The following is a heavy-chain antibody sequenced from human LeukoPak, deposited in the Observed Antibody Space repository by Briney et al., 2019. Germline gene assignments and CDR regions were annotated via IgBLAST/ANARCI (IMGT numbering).Heavy chain of an antibody. CDR1: GFTLSTYW. J-gene: IGHJ4*02. V-gene: IGHV3-74*01. D-gene: IGHD4-17*01. Sequence: GGSLRLSCAASGFTLSTYWMHWVRQAPGKGLVWVSRINSDGSSTSYADSVKGRFTISRDNAKNTLYLQMNSLRAEDTAVYYCARVSSDYGDYKSDYWGQGTLVTVSS. CDR2: INSDGSST. CDR3: ARVSSDYGDYKSDY.